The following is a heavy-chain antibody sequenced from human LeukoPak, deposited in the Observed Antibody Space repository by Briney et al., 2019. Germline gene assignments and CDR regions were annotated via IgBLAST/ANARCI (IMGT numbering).Heavy chain of an antibody. CDR1: GFPFNSYG. J-gene: IGHJ4*02. V-gene: IGHV3-30*03. Sequence: PGTSLRLSCEASGFPFNSYGLHWVRQAPGKGLEWVALIPYDGSNKYYADSVKGRFTVSRDNSKNTLYLQMNSLRAEDTAVYYCVRGAYSSSWLNFDYWGQGTLVTVSS. D-gene: IGHD6-13*01. CDR3: VRGAYSSSWLNFDY. CDR2: IPYDGSNK.